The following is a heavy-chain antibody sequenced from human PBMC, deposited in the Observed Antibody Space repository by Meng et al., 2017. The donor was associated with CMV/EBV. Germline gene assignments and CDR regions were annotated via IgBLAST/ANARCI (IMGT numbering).Heavy chain of an antibody. CDR3: ARGGSFRNRYYFDY. Sequence: SGFTFSDYYMRWIRQAPGKGLEWVSYISSSSSYTNYADSVKGRFTISRDNAKNSLYLQMNSLRAEDTAVYYCARGGSFRNRYYFDYWGQGTLVTVSS. CDR1: GFTFSDYY. V-gene: IGHV3-11*06. D-gene: IGHD3-16*02. CDR2: ISSSSSYT. J-gene: IGHJ4*02.